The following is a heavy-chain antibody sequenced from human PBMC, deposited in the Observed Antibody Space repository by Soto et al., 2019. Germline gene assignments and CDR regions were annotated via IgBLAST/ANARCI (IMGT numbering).Heavy chain of an antibody. V-gene: IGHV5-51*01. D-gene: IGHD6-13*01. J-gene: IGHJ4*02. CDR2: IYPGDSDT. CDR3: ARPSFSSSRSHYFDY. Sequence: XESLTISCKGSGYSVTSYWIGLVRQMPGKGLEWMGIIYPGDSDTRYSPSFQGQVTISADKSISTAYLQWSSLKASDTAMYYCARPSFSSSRSHYFDYWGQGTLVTVSS. CDR1: GYSVTSYW.